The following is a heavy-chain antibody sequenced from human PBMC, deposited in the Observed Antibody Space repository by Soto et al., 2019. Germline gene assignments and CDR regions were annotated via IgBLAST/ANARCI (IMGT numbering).Heavy chain of an antibody. CDR2: VKGDGGVK. J-gene: IGHJ4*02. CDR3: ARNLGWFRLEK. D-gene: IGHD6-19*01. CDR1: GFTFNTYW. V-gene: IGHV3-7*01. Sequence: EVQLVESGGGLVQPGGSLRLSCAASGFTFNTYWMTWVRQAPGKGLEWVANVKGDGGVKQYADSVKGRFTISRDNAENTLYLQMNSLRVEDTAVYYCARNLGWFRLEKWGQGTLVTVSS.